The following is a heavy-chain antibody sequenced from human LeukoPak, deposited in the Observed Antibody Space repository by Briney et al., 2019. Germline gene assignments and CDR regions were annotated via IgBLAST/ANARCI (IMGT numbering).Heavy chain of an antibody. CDR3: VTEGYCTSDNCYVH. CDR1: GGTFSSYA. J-gene: IGHJ5*02. CDR2: IIPIFGTA. D-gene: IGHD2-8*01. V-gene: IGHV1-69*13. Sequence: GASVKVSCKASGGTFSSYAISWVRQAPGQGLEWMGGIIPIFGTANYAQKFQGRVTITVDPSRDTAYMELTSLRSEDTAMYYCVTEGYCTSDNCYVHWGQGTLVTVSS.